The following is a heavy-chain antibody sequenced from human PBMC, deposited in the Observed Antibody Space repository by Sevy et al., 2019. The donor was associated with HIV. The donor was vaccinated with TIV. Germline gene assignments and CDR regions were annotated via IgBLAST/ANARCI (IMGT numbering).Heavy chain of an antibody. J-gene: IGHJ4*02. D-gene: IGHD3-22*01. CDR3: ARDHTYYDSSCYHGGVSYYFDY. V-gene: IGHV3-30-3*01. Sequence: GGYLRLSCAASGFTFSSYAMHWVRQAPGKGLEWVAVISYDGSNKYYADSVKGRFTISRDNSKNTLYLQMNSLRVEDTAVYYCARDHTYYDSSCYHGGVSYYFDYWGQGTLVTVSS. CDR1: GFTFSSYA. CDR2: ISYDGSNK.